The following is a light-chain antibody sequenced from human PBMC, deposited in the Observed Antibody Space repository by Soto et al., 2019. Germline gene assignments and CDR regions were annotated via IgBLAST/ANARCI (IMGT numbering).Light chain of an antibody. CDR2: EVS. CDR3: SSYAGSNIVV. V-gene: IGLV2-8*01. Sequence: QSALTQPPSASGSPRQSVTISCTGTSSDAGGYNYVSWYQQHPGKAPKLMIYEVSKRPSGVPDRFSGSKSGNTASLTVSGLQAEDEADYYCSSYAGSNIVVFGGGTKVTVL. J-gene: IGLJ2*01. CDR1: SSDAGGYNY.